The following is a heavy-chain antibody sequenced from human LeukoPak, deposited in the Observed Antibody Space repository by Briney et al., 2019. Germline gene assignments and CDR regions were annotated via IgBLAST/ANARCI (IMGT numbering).Heavy chain of an antibody. CDR2: ISAYNGNT. CDR3: ARDLFRYTIFGVVTNFPSAFDI. V-gene: IGHV1-18*01. CDR1: GYTFTSYG. D-gene: IGHD3-3*01. J-gene: IGHJ3*02. Sequence: ASVKVSCKASGYTFTSYGISWVRQAPGQGLEWMGRISAYNGNTNYAQKLQGSVTMTTDTSTSTAYMELRSLRSDDTAVYYCARDLFRYTIFGVVTNFPSAFDIWGQGTMVTVSS.